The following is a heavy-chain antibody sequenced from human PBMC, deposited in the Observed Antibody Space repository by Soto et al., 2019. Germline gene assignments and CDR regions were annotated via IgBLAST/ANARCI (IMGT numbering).Heavy chain of an antibody. CDR2: ISGGSVST. J-gene: IGHJ6*02. V-gene: IGHV3-23*01. CDR1: GFTFSSSA. D-gene: IGHD3-10*01. Sequence: GGSLRLSCAASGFTFSSSAMSWVRQAPGKGLEWVSIISGGSVSTYYADSVKGRFTISRDNSKNTLYVQMNSLRAEDTAVYYCAKDLMVQVLSGMDVWGQGTTVTVSS. CDR3: AKDLMVQVLSGMDV.